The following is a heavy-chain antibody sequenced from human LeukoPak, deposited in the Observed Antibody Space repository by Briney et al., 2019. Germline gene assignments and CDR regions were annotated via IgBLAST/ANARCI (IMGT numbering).Heavy chain of an antibody. CDR1: GCTFIGYY. D-gene: IGHD2-15*01. Sequence: ASVKVSCKASGCTFIGYYLHWVRQAPGQGLEWMGRINPNIGDTNYAQSFQGRVTMTRDTSISTAYMELSRLTSDDTAIYYCARDHPDCSGDSCYSWGQGTLVTVPS. J-gene: IGHJ4*02. V-gene: IGHV1-2*06. CDR2: INPNIGDT. CDR3: ARDHPDCSGDSCYS.